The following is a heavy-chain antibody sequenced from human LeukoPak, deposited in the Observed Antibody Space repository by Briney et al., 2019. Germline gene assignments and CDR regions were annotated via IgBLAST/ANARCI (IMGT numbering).Heavy chain of an antibody. J-gene: IGHJ4*02. CDR1: GGSIISGTHF. V-gene: IGHV4-39*07. D-gene: IGHD4-23*01. CDR3: AGGGNSDSPEFDY. CDR2: IYYTGDT. Sequence: PSETLSLTCTVSGGSIISGTHFWGCIRQPPGEGLEWIASIYYTGDTYYNPSLKSRVTISIDTSKNQFSLTLVSVTAADTAVYYCAGGGNSDSPEFDYWGQGTLVSVSS.